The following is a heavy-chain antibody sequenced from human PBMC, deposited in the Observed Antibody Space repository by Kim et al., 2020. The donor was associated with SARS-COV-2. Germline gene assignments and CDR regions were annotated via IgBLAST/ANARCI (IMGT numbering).Heavy chain of an antibody. CDR1: GGSISSYY. D-gene: IGHD3-10*01. Sequence: SETLSLTCTVSGGSISSYYWSWIRQPPGKGLEWIGYIYYSGSTNYNPSLKSRVTISVDTSKNQFSLKLSSVTAADTAVYYCARRITMVRGVIIFDYWGQGTLVTVSS. V-gene: IGHV4-59*08. J-gene: IGHJ4*02. CDR3: ARRITMVRGVIIFDY. CDR2: IYYSGST.